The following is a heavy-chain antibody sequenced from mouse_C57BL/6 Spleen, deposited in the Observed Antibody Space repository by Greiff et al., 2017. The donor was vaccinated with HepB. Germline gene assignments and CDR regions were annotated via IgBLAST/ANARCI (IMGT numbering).Heavy chain of an antibody. D-gene: IGHD1-3*01. CDR3: ARQELEGWYFDV. V-gene: IGHV1-82*01. CDR1: GYAFSSSW. J-gene: IGHJ1*03. CDR2: IYPGDGDT. Sequence: VQLQQSGPELVKPGASVKISCKASGYAFSSSWMNWVKQRPGKGLEWIGRIYPGDGDTNYNGKFKGKATLTADKSSSTAYMQLSSLTSEDSAVYFCARQELEGWYFDVWGTGTTVTVSS.